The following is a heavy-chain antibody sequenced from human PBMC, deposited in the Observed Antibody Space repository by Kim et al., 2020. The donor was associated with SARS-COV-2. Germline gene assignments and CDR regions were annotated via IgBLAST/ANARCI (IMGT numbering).Heavy chain of an antibody. CDR1: GGSFSGYY. CDR3: ARGRLALHPGSGSFDY. CDR2: INHSGST. Sequence: SETLSLTCAVYGGSFSGYYWSWIRQPPGKGLEWIGEINHSGSTNYNPSLKSRVTISVDTSKNQFSLKLSSVTAADTAVYYCARGRLALHPGSGSFDYWGQGTLVTVSS. J-gene: IGHJ4*02. D-gene: IGHD3-22*01. V-gene: IGHV4-34*01.